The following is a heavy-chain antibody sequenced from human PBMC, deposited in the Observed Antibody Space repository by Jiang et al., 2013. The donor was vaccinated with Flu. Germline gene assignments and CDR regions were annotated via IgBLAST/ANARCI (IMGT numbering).Heavy chain of an antibody. D-gene: IGHD2-21*02. Sequence: GAEVKKPGSSVKVSCKSSGDTFSSYAFNWVRQAPGQGLEWMGRIIPILDITYYAEKFQGRVTITADKSTNTAYMDLSSLRSDDTAVYFCAREPPPVTYATKFFDMWGQGTMVAVSS. CDR3: AREPPPVTYATKFFDM. CDR1: GDTFSSYA. CDR2: IIPILDIT. J-gene: IGHJ3*02. V-gene: IGHV1-69*04.